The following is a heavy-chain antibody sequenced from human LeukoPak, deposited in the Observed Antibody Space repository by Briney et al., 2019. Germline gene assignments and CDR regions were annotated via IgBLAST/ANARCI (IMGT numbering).Heavy chain of an antibody. CDR3: ARDRYDNSYTDYFYYYMDV. D-gene: IGHD2-2*01. J-gene: IGHJ6*03. V-gene: IGHV4-4*07. CDR2: IYSNGGT. Sequence: SETLSRTCSGSGGSTSDFYWNWIRQPAGKGLEWIGRIYSNGGTSYNPALRSRGAMSIDTSKHQFSLKLSSVTAADTAVYFCARDRYDNSYTDYFYYYMDVWGKGTTVTVSS. CDR1: GGSTSDFY.